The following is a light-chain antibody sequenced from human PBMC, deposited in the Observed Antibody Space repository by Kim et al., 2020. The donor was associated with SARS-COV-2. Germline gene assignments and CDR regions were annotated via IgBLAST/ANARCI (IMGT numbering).Light chain of an antibody. J-gene: IGLJ1*01. CDR2: EVT. Sequence: QSALTQPPSASGSPGQSVTISCTGTSSDVGGYNYVSWYQQHTGKAPKLMIYEVTKRPSGVPDRFSGSKSGNTASLTVSGLQAEDEADYYCSSFSGCNNLRVFGTGTKVTVL. V-gene: IGLV2-8*01. CDR3: SSFSGCNNLRV. CDR1: SSDVGGYNY.